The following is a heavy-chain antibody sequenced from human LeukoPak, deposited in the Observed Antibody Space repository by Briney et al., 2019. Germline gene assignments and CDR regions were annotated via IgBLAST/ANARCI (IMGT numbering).Heavy chain of an antibody. J-gene: IGHJ4*02. V-gene: IGHV3-73*01. CDR2: IRSKANSYAT. CDR1: GFTFSGPA. D-gene: IGHD2-15*01. CDR3: TKRLCSGGSCYFDY. Sequence: GGSLGLPVEASGFTFSGPAWHWVPRPSGKGWDWLAGIRSKANSYATAYAASVKGRFTASRDDSKNTAYLQMNSLKTEDTAVYYCTKRLCSGGSCYFDYWGQGTLVTVSS.